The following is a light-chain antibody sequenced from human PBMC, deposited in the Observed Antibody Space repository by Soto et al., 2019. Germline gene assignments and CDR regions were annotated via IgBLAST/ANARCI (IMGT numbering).Light chain of an antibody. V-gene: IGKV1-33*01. CDR3: QQYGYLWA. CDR1: HDIREN. J-gene: IGKJ1*01. Sequence: DIQMTQSPSSLSASMGDRVTITCQATHDIRENLNWYQQKPGKAPKLLIYGASNLETGVPSRFSGSGSGTHFAFTISSLQPEDIATYYCQQYGYLWAFGQGTKVEVK. CDR2: GAS.